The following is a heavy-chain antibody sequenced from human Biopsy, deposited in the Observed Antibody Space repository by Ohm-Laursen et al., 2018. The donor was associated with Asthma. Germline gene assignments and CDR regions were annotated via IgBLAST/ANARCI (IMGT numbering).Heavy chain of an antibody. CDR1: GDSIDSGDYA. J-gene: IGHJ4*02. V-gene: IGHV4-30-2*06. CDR2: IYRNGDT. D-gene: IGHD2-21*02. Sequence: QTLSLTCAVSGDSIDSGDYAWTWIRQSPGVGLEWIGYIYRNGDTYYNPTLKNRVTISIDRSKNQFSLRLRSVTAADTAVYYCARGWNCGGDCYSLDSWGQGTLVTVSS. CDR3: ARGWNCGGDCYSLDS.